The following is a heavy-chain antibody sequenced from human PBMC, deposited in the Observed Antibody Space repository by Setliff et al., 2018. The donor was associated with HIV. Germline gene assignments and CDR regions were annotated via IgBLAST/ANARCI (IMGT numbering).Heavy chain of an antibody. Sequence: RASVKVSCKASGDIINRYAISWVRQAPGQGLEWMGGIIPLFGVANYAQMFQGRVTFTADESTRTAYMEVSSLRSDDTAVYYCAREGSPIYYFDYWSQGTLVTVSS. CDR3: AREGSPIYYFDY. D-gene: IGHD3-10*01. CDR2: IIPLFGVA. CDR1: GDIINRYA. V-gene: IGHV1-69*13. J-gene: IGHJ4*02.